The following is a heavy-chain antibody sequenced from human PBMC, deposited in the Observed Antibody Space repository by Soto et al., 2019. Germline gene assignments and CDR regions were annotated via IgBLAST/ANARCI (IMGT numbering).Heavy chain of an antibody. V-gene: IGHV3-23*01. D-gene: IGHD3-9*01. CDR2: ISGSGGST. J-gene: IGHJ4*02. CDR3: AKDPYYDILTGTSPTYYYDY. Sequence: SGGAPRLSCAASGFTFSSHAMSWVRPAPGEGGGGFSAISGSGGSTYYADSVKGRFTISRDNSKNTLYLQMNSLRAEDTAVYYCAKDPYYDILTGTSPTYYYDYWGQGTLVTVSS. CDR1: GFTFSSHA.